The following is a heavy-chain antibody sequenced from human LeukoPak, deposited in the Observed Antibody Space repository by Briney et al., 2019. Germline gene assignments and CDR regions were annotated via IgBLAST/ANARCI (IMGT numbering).Heavy chain of an antibody. CDR1: GYSFTSYW. CDR2: IYPGDSDT. V-gene: IGHV5-51*01. Sequence: GESLKISCKGSGYSFTSYWIGWVRQMPGKGLEWMGIIYPGDSDTTYSPSFQGQVTISADKSISTAYLQWSSLKASDSAMYYCGRIPAAGALKGSFDIWGQGTMVTVSS. CDR3: GRIPAAGALKGSFDI. D-gene: IGHD6-13*01. J-gene: IGHJ3*02.